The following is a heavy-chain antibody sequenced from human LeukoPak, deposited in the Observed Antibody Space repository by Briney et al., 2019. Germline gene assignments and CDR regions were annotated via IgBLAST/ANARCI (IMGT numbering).Heavy chain of an antibody. D-gene: IGHD3-22*01. CDR2: INPNSGGT. V-gene: IGHV1-2*02. J-gene: IGHJ4*02. Sequence: ASVTVSCKASGYTFTGYYMHWVRQAPGQGLEWMGWINPNSGGTNYAQKFQGRVTMTRDTSISTAYMELSRLRSDDTAVYYCTTAPYKYDSSGYFDYWGQGTLVTVSS. CDR1: GYTFTGYY. CDR3: TTAPYKYDSSGYFDY.